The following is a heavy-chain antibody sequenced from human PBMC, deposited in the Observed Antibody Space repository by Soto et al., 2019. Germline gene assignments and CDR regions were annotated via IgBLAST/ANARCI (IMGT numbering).Heavy chain of an antibody. CDR3: ARQGFGPLHGLVDV. V-gene: IGHV4-59*08. CDR2: VHHSWGS. D-gene: IGHD3-10*01. Sequence: QVQLQESGPGLVKPSETLSLSCTVSGGSISSYYWSWFRQSPGKRMEWIGYVHHSWGSSYNPSLHSRVPISLDTSKSQFSPKVTSVTATDTAVYYCARQGFGPLHGLVDVWGQGTTVTVSS. J-gene: IGHJ6*02. CDR1: GGSISSYY.